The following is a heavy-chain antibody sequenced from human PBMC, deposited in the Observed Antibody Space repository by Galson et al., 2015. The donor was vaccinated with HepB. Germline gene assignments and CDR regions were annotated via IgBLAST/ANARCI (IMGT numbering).Heavy chain of an antibody. D-gene: IGHD2-15*01. V-gene: IGHV3-23*01. CDR2: ITSSGGKT. CDR1: GFTFSRYA. CDR3: AKDGIMVANNPYQLHF. Sequence: SLRLSCAASGFTFSRYAMTWVRQAPGKGLEWVSSITSSGGKTYYTDSVKGRFTISRDNSRNTVLLQLNSLSAKDTAVCYCAKDGIMVANNPYQLHFWGQGTLVGVSS. J-gene: IGHJ4*02.